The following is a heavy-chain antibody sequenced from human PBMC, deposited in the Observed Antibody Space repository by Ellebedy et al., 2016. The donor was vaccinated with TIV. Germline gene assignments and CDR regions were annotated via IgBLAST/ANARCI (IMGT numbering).Heavy chain of an antibody. CDR2: IYYSGST. J-gene: IGHJ4*02. V-gene: IGHV4-30-4*01. D-gene: IGHD4-11*01. CDR1: GGSISSGDYY. Sequence: SETLSLTCTVSGGSISSGDYYWSWIRQPPGKGLEWIGYIYYSGSTYYNPFLKSRVTISVDTSKNQFSLKLSSVTAADTAVYYCAKSKLTTPHFDYWGQGTLVTVSS. CDR3: AKSKLTTPHFDY.